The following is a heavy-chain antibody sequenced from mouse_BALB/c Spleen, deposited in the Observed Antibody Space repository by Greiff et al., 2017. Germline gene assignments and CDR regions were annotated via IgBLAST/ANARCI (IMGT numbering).Heavy chain of an antibody. V-gene: IGHV14-3*02. CDR1: GFNIKDTY. Sequence: VQLKESGAELVKPGASVKLSCTASGFNIKDTYMHWVKQRPEQGLEWIGRIDPANGNTKYDPKFQGKATITADTSSNTAYLQLSSLTSEDTAVYYCARSGYRYDACYAMDYWGQGTSVTVSS. CDR3: ARSGYRYDACYAMDY. CDR2: IDPANGNT. J-gene: IGHJ4*01. D-gene: IGHD2-14*01.